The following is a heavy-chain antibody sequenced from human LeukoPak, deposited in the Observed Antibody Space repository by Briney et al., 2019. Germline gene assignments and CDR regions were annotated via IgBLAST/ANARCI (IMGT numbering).Heavy chain of an antibody. CDR2: IYSSGST. CDR3: ARQVAVAGKAGLDY. D-gene: IGHD6-19*01. J-gene: IGHJ4*02. V-gene: IGHV4-4*07. CDR1: GGSVSSYY. Sequence: SETLSLTYTVSGGSVSSYYWSWIRQPAGKGLEWIGRIYSSGSTNYNPSLKSRVTMSVDTSKNQFSLKLSSMTAADTAVYYCARQVAVAGKAGLDYWGQGTLVTVSS.